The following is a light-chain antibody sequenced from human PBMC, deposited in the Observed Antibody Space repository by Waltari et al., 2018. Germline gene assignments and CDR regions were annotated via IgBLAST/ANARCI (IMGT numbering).Light chain of an antibody. J-gene: IGLJ3*02. CDR2: RNY. Sequence: QSVLTQPTSVSGTPGQRLTISCSGTTSNIGSNLCYWSQQLPGTAPKLLIYRNYQRPSGVPTRFSGSRSGTSASLAISGLQSEDESDYYCTTWDDTLSGPRVFGGGTRLTVL. CDR3: TTWDDTLSGPRV. V-gene: IGLV1-47*01. CDR1: TSNIGSNL.